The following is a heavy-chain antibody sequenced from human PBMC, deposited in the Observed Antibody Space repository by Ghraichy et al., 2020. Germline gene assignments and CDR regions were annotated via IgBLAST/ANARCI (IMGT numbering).Heavy chain of an antibody. D-gene: IGHD2-2*01. CDR1: GFTFSSYD. CDR3: ARAGIPAANYVGGMDV. Sequence: GESLNISCAASGFTFSSYDMHWVRQATGKGPEWVSGIDTAGDTYYPDSVKGRFTISRDNAKNSLYLQMNSLRAEDTAVYYCARAGIPAANYVGGMDVWGQGTTVTVSS. CDR2: IDTAGDT. V-gene: IGHV3-13*01. J-gene: IGHJ6*02.